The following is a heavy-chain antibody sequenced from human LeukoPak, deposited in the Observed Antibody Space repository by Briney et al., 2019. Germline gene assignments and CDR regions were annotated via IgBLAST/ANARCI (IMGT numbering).Heavy chain of an antibody. D-gene: IGHD6-19*01. V-gene: IGHV3-23*01. Sequence: GGSLRLSCEVSGFIFSYYGMNWVRQAPGKGLEWVSAISGSGGSTYYADSVKGRFTISRDNSKNTLYLQMNSLRAEDTAVYYCAKESGYSSGWYSGYYFDYWGQGTLVTVSS. CDR3: AKESGYSSGWYSGYYFDY. J-gene: IGHJ4*02. CDR1: GFIFSYYG. CDR2: ISGSGGST.